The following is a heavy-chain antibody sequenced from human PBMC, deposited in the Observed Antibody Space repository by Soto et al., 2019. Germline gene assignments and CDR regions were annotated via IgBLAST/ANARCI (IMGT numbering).Heavy chain of an antibody. J-gene: IGHJ3*02. CDR2: IKSKTNGGTT. V-gene: IGHV3-15*07. CDR3: TTDYDILTIRWNAFEI. CDR1: GLTFSYAW. D-gene: IGHD3-9*01. Sequence: EVQLVESGGGLVKSGGSLRLSCAASGLTFSYAWMTWVRQAPGKGLEWVGRIKSKTNGGTTDYAAPVKGRFTISRDDSKNTLYLELNSLKTEDTAVYYCTTDYDILTIRWNAFEIWGQGTMVTVSS.